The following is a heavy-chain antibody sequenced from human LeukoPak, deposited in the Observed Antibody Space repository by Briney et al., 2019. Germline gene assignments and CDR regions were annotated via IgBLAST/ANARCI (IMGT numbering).Heavy chain of an antibody. CDR2: IKWDDGST. J-gene: IGHJ1*01. CDR3: AKDRERFGSGPIRH. CDR1: GFTFRDYI. V-gene: IGHV3-43*01. D-gene: IGHD1-1*01. Sequence: GGSLRLSCAASGFTFRDYIMHWVRQAPGKGLEWVSHIKWDDGSTYYADSVKGRFTISRDNSKNSLYLQMNSPRTEDTALYYCAKDRERFGSGPIRHWGQGTLVTVSS.